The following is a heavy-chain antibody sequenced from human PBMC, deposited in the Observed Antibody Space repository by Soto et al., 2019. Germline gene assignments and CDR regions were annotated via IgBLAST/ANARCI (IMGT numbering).Heavy chain of an antibody. CDR1: GGTFSSYA. J-gene: IGHJ4*02. CDR3: AKDVTGTATRYFDY. CDR2: ITHIFGTA. V-gene: IGHV1-69*13. D-gene: IGHD1-20*01. Sequence: SVKVSCKASGGTFSSYAISWVGQARGAGVEGMGGITHIFGTANYAQKSQGRVTITADESTSTDNMELSSLSCEDTAVYYCAKDVTGTATRYFDYWGQGTLVTVSS.